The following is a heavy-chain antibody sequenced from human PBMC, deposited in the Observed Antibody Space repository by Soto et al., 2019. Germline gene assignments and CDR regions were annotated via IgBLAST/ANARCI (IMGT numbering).Heavy chain of an antibody. V-gene: IGHV3-43*01. CDR3: AKGLAVAGSHDAFDI. CDR2: ISWDGGST. CDR1: GFTFDDYT. D-gene: IGHD6-19*01. Sequence: EVQLVESGGVVVQPGGSLRLSCAASGFTFDDYTMHWVRQAPGKGLEWVSLISWDGGSTYYADSVKGRFTISRDNSKNSLDLQMNSLRTEDTALYYCAKGLAVAGSHDAFDIWGQGTMVTVSS. J-gene: IGHJ3*02.